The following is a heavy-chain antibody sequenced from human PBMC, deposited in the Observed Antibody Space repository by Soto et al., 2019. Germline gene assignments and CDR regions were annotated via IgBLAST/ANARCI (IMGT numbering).Heavy chain of an antibody. D-gene: IGHD6-13*01. CDR3: ARVIGIAAAGTVYY. V-gene: IGHV1-3*01. CDR2: INAGNGNT. CDR1: GYTFTSYA. Sequence: ASVKVSCKASGYTFTSYAMHWVRQAPGQRLEWMGWINAGNGNTKYSQKFQGRVTITRDTSASTAYMELSSLRSEDTAVYYCARVIGIAAAGTVYYWGQGTLVTVSS. J-gene: IGHJ4*02.